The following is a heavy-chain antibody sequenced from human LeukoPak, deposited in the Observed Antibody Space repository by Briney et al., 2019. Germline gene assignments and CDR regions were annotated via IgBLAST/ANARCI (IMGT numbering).Heavy chain of an antibody. J-gene: IGHJ4*02. CDR2: INHSGST. CDR3: ARFRGEKRITIFRNPRGFDY. V-gene: IGHV4-38-2*02. Sequence: SETLSLTCTVSGYSISSGYYWSWIRQPPGKGLEWIGEINHSGSTNYNPSLKSRVTISVDTSKNQFSLKLSSVTAADTAVYYCARFRGEKRITIFRNPRGFDYWGQGTLVTVSS. CDR1: GYSISSGYY. D-gene: IGHD3-9*01.